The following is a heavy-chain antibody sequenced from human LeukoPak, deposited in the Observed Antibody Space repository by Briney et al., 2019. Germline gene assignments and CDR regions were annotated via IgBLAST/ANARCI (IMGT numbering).Heavy chain of an antibody. CDR1: GGTFSSYA. Sequence: ASVKVSCKASGGTFSSYAISRVRQAPGQGLEWMGRIIPIFGTANYAQKFQGRVTITTDESTSTAYMELSSLRSEDTAVYYCASTCTNGVCPNFDYWGQGTLVTVSS. J-gene: IGHJ4*02. CDR2: IIPIFGTA. V-gene: IGHV1-69*05. D-gene: IGHD2-8*01. CDR3: ASTCTNGVCPNFDY.